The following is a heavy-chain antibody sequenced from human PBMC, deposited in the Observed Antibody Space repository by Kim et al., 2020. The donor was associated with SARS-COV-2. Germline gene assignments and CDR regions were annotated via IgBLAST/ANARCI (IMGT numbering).Heavy chain of an antibody. CDR3: ARAFDGYVRY. CDR1: GYTFSDYS. J-gene: IGHJ4*02. Sequence: ASVKVSCKASGYTFSDYSIHWVRQAPGQGLEWMGRILPNRGSIDFAQVFQGRVTMTADTSITTAYMELSGLRSDDTAVYYCARAFDGYVRYWGQGTLVTVSS. D-gene: IGHD3-22*01. V-gene: IGHV1-2*06. CDR2: ILPNRGSI.